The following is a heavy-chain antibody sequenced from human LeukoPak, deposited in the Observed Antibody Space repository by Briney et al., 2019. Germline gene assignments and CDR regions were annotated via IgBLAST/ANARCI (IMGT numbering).Heavy chain of an antibody. CDR3: LRDPYEAY. Sequence: PGGSLRLSCAVSGFTFTTYGMHWVRQAPGKGLEWVAVIWYDGNNIYYADSVKGRFTISRDNSKNTMYLQMNRLRAEDTAVYYCLRDPYEAYWGQGTLVTVSS. J-gene: IGHJ4*02. CDR1: GFTFTTYG. D-gene: IGHD5-12*01. CDR2: IWYDGNNI. V-gene: IGHV3-33*01.